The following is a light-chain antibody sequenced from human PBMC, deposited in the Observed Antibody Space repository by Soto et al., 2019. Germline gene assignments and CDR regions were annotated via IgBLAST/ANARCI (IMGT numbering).Light chain of an antibody. CDR1: SSYVGAYNY. J-gene: IGLJ2*01. CDR3: CSYADTYVE. CDR2: DVD. Sequence: QAVLTQPRSVSGSPGQSVAISCTGTSSYVGAYNYVSWYQQHPGKAPKLMIYDVDKRPSGVPDRFSGSKSGNTASLTISGLQAEDEADYYCCSYADTYVELGGGTKLTVL. V-gene: IGLV2-11*01.